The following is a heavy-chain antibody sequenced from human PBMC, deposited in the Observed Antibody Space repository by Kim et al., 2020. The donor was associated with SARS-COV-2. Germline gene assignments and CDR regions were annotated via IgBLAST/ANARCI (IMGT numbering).Heavy chain of an antibody. CDR1: GGTFSSYA. CDR2: IIPIFGTA. Sequence: SVKVSCKASGGTFSSYAISWVRQAPGQGLEWMGGIIPIFGTANYAQKFQGRVTITADESTSTAYMELSSLRSEDTAVYYCAREIVVVVAATYYYYGMDVWGQGTTVTVSS. CDR3: AREIVVVVAATYYYYGMDV. D-gene: IGHD2-15*01. J-gene: IGHJ6*02. V-gene: IGHV1-69*13.